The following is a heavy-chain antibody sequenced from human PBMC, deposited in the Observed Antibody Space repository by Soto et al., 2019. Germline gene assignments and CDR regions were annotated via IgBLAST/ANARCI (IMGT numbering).Heavy chain of an antibody. CDR1: GYTFTNNG. CDR3: ARVSVSYDFWSGYYLDFDY. V-gene: IGHV1-18*01. D-gene: IGHD3-3*01. J-gene: IGHJ4*02. CDR2: ISAYNGHT. Sequence: ASVKVSCKSPGYTFTNNGISWVRHAPGKGLEWMGWISAYNGHTNYVKKFQGRVTMTTDTSTSTASMELRSLRSDDTAVYYCARVSVSYDFWSGYYLDFDYWGQGTLVTVSS.